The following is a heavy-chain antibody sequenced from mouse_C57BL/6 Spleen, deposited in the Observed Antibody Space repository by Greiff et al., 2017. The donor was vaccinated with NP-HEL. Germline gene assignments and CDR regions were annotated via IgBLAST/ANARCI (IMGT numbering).Heavy chain of an antibody. CDR1: GFTFSDYG. J-gene: IGHJ2*01. CDR3: ARNWENYCDY. V-gene: IGHV5-17*01. CDR2: ISSGSSTI. Sequence: EVQVVESGGGLVKPGGSLKLSCAASGFTFSDYGMHWVRQAPEQGLEWVAYISSGSSTIYYADTVKGRFTISRDNAKNTLFLQRTSRRSEDTAMYYCARNWENYCDYWGQGTTLTVSS. D-gene: IGHD4-1*01.